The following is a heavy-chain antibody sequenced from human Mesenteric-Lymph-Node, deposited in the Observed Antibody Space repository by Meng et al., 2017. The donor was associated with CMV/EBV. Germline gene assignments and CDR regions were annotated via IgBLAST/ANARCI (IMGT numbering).Heavy chain of an antibody. CDR1: GDSISSFYY. Sequence: LRRRESGPGQVKPSETLSLPCTVSGDSISSFYYWGWIRQPPGRGLEWIGSVHYTGSTYYSPSLKSRVTVSVDTSKNQFSLRLTSVTAADTAVYYCARPFPSWQSPRLDPFGAWGQGTLVTVSS. J-gene: IGHJ5*02. D-gene: IGHD6-19*01. CDR3: ARPFPSWQSPRLDPFGA. CDR2: VHYTGST. V-gene: IGHV4-39*01.